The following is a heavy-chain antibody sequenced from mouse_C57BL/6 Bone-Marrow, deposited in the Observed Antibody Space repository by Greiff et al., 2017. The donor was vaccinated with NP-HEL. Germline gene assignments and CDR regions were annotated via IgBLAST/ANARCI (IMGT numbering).Heavy chain of an antibody. V-gene: IGHV1-61*01. D-gene: IGHD1-1*01. CDR3: ARGFYLLAGSSYYYAMDY. CDR2: IYPSDSET. Sequence: VKQRPGQGLEWIGNIYPSDSETHYNQKFKDKATLTVDKSSSTAYMQLSSLTSEDSAVYYCARGFYLLAGSSYYYAMDYWGQGTSVTVSS. J-gene: IGHJ4*01.